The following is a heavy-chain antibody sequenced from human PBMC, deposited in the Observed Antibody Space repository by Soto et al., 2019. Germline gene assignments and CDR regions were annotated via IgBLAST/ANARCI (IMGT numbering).Heavy chain of an antibody. D-gene: IGHD5-12*01. CDR2: INHSGST. CDR3: ANVVRGYNGYDYNWFDP. V-gene: IGHV4-34*01. J-gene: IGHJ5*02. Sequence: SETLSLTCAVYGGSSSGYYWSWIRQPPGKGLEWIGEINHSGSTNYNPSLKRRVTIAVDTSKKQFSLNLTSVTAADTAVYYCANVVRGYNGYDYNWFDPWGQGTLVTVSS. CDR1: GGSSSGYY.